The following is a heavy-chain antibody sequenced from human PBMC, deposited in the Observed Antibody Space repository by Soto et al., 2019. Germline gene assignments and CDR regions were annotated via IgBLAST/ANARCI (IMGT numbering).Heavy chain of an antibody. Sequence: EVQLLESGGGLVQPGGSLRLSCAASGFTFSNYAMTWVRQAPGKGLEWVSAIGGSGGATYYADSEKGRFTVSRDNSKNTLYLQVNSLRAEDTAVYYCAKDYIGVIPDAFDIWGQGTMVTVSS. J-gene: IGHJ3*02. D-gene: IGHD3-16*02. CDR3: AKDYIGVIPDAFDI. CDR2: IGGSGGAT. V-gene: IGHV3-23*01. CDR1: GFTFSNYA.